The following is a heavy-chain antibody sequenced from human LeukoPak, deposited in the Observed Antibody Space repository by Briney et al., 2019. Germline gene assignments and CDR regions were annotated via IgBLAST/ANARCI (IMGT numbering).Heavy chain of an antibody. J-gene: IGHJ5*02. Sequence: PGGSLRVSCAASGFTFSSYSMNWVRQAPGKGLEWVSSITSSSGYIYYADSVKGRFTISRDNAKNSLYLQMNSLRAEDTAVYYCAREMLAAVAAQSWGQGTLVTVSS. D-gene: IGHD6-19*01. V-gene: IGHV3-21*01. CDR1: GFTFSSYS. CDR3: AREMLAAVAAQS. CDR2: ITSSSGYI.